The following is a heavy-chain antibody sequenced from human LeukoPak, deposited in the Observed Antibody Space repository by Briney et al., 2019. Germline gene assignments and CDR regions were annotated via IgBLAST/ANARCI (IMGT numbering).Heavy chain of an antibody. Sequence: ASVKVSCKASGYTFTGYYMHWVRQAPGQGLEWMGWINPNSGGTNYAQKFQGRVTMTRDTSFSTAYMELSRLRSDDTAVYYCARGGRVYGGNPKYYFDYWGQGTLVTVSS. J-gene: IGHJ4*02. V-gene: IGHV1-2*02. CDR3: ARGGRVYGGNPKYYFDY. D-gene: IGHD4-23*01. CDR1: GYTFTGYY. CDR2: INPNSGGT.